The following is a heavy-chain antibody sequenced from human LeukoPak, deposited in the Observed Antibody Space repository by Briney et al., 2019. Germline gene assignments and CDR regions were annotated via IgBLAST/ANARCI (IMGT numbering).Heavy chain of an antibody. CDR1: GFTFSNYW. J-gene: IGHJ4*02. V-gene: IGHV3-9*01. CDR3: AKGSYSSGRQTSAVDY. Sequence: GGSLRLSCAASGFTFSNYWMHWVRQAPGKGLEWVSGISWNSGSIGYADSVKGRFTISRDNAKNSLYLQMNSLRAEDTALYYCAKGSYSSGRQTSAVDYWGQGTLVTVSS. CDR2: ISWNSGSI. D-gene: IGHD6-19*01.